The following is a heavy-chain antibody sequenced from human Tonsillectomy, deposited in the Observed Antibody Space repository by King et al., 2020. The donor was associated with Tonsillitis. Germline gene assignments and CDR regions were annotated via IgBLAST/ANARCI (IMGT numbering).Heavy chain of an antibody. J-gene: IGHJ3*01. CDR1: GYTFTRNW. CDR3: ARRGDGYNYAFDV. V-gene: IGHV5-51*01. CDR2: INPGDSET. D-gene: IGHD5-24*01. Sequence: QLVQSGAEVKKPGESLKISCKGSGYTFTRNWIGCVRQMPGKGLELMGIINPGDSETRYSPSFQGQVTISAAKSIRTAYLQWSSLKASDTAMYYCARRGDGYNYAFDVWGQGTMVTVSS.